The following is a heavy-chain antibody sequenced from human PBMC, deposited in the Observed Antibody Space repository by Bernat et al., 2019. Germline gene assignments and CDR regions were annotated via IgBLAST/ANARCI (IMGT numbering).Heavy chain of an antibody. D-gene: IGHD2-15*01. V-gene: IGHV3-15*01. J-gene: IGHJ3*01. CDR3: TTVGGYCSGGSCYSRV. CDR1: GFTFSNAW. CDR2: IKSKTDGGTT. Sequence: EVQLVESGGGFVKPGGSLRLSCAASGFTFSNAWMSWVRQAPGKGLEWVGRIKSKTDGGTTDYAAPVKGRFTISRDDSKNTLYLQMNSLKTEDTAVYYCTTVGGYCSGGSCYSRVWGQGTMVTVSS.